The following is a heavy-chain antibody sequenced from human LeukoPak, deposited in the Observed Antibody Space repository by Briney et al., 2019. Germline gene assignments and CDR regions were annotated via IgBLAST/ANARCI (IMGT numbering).Heavy chain of an antibody. CDR3: ARRRIAARRYYYYYMDV. Sequence: GGSLRLSCAASGFTFSSYSMNWVRQAPGKGLEWVSSISSSSYIYYADSVKGRFTISRDNAKNSLYLQMNSLRAEDTAVYYCARRRIAARRYYYYYMDVWGKGTTVTVSS. CDR1: GFTFSSYS. J-gene: IGHJ6*03. CDR2: ISSSSYI. V-gene: IGHV3-21*01. D-gene: IGHD6-6*01.